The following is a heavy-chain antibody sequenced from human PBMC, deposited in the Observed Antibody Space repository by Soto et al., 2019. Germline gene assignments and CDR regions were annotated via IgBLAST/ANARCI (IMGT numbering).Heavy chain of an antibody. D-gene: IGHD4-17*01. CDR1: GGSFSGYY. V-gene: IGHV4-34*01. CDR2: INHSGST. J-gene: IGHJ4*02. CDR3: AGYDYGDYYFDY. Sequence: SETLSLTCAVYGGSFSGYYWSWTRQPPGKGLEWIGEINHSGSTNYNPSLKSRVTISVDTSKNQFSLKLSSVTAADTAVYYCAGYDYGDYYFDYWGQGTLVTVSS.